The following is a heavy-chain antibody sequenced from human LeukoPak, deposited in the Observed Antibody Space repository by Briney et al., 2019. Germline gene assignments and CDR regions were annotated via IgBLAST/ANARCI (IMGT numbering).Heavy chain of an antibody. D-gene: IGHD3-10*01. CDR2: ISSSSSYI. CDR1: GFTFSSYS. Sequence: GGSLRLSSAASGFTFSSYSMNWVRQAPGKGLEWVSSISSSSSYIYYADSVKGRFTISRDNAKNSLYLQMNSLRAEDTAVYYCARDSFGDYNGMDVWGQGTTVTVSS. CDR3: ARDSFGDYNGMDV. J-gene: IGHJ6*02. V-gene: IGHV3-21*01.